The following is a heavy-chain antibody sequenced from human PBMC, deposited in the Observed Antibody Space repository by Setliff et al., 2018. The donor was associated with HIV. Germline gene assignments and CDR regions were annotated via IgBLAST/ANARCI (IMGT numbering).Heavy chain of an antibody. CDR2: IYTSGST. V-gene: IGHV4-4*08. CDR3: ARGGFYCGTDCYWSSFDY. D-gene: IGHD2-21*02. Sequence: PSETLSLTCTVSGGSMSTYYWSWIRQPPGKGLEWIGYIYTSGSTNYNPSLRSRVTISVDTSKNHFSLRLSSVTAADTAVYYCARGGFYCGTDCYWSSFDYWGQGILVTV. CDR1: GGSMSTYY. J-gene: IGHJ4*02.